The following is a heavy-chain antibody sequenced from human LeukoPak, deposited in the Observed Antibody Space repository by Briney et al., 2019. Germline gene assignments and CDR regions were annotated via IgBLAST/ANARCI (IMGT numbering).Heavy chain of an antibody. Sequence: GGSLRLSCAASGFTFSSNYMSWVRQAPGKGLEWVSVIYSGGSTYYADSVKGRFTISRDNSKNTLYLQMNSLRAEDTAVYYCVRGGSSGYYFYFDYWGQGTLVTVSS. D-gene: IGHD3-22*01. CDR3: VRGGSSGYYFYFDY. V-gene: IGHV3-66*01. J-gene: IGHJ4*02. CDR2: IYSGGST. CDR1: GFTFSSNY.